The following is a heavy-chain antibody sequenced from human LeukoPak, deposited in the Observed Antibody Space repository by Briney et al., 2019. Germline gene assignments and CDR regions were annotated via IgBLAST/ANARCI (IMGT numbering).Heavy chain of an antibody. V-gene: IGHV4-30-2*01. CDR1: GGSISSGGYY. D-gene: IGHD3-10*01. J-gene: IGHJ5*02. CDR2: IYHSGST. Sequence: SETLSLTCTVSGGSISSGGYYWSWIRQPPGKGLEWIGYIYHSGSTYYNPSLKSRVTISVDRSKNQFSLKLSSVTAADTAVYYCARDFGRLRFDPWGQGTLVTVSS. CDR3: ARDFGRLRFDP.